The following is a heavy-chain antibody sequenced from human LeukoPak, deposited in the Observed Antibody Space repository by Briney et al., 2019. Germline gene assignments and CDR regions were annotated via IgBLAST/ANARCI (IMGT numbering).Heavy chain of an antibody. Sequence: SETLSLTCTVSGGSISINSYYWGWIRQPPGKGLEWIGSIYYSGSTYYNPSLKSRVTISVDTSKNQFSLKLSSVTAADTAVYYCASYYDSSGYYRAFDLWGQGTMVTASS. CDR3: ASYYDSSGYYRAFDL. D-gene: IGHD3-22*01. CDR1: GGSISINSYY. J-gene: IGHJ3*01. CDR2: IYYSGST. V-gene: IGHV4-39*01.